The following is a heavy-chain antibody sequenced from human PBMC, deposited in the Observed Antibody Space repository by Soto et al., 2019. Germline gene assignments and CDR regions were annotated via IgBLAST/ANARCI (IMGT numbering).Heavy chain of an antibody. J-gene: IGHJ5*02. CDR3: AKFLCSSTSCLFLWVDP. Sequence: GGSLRRSCAAAGFTFSDYAMSWVRPPPGNGIEWLLLISGTGVPPLYAGTVKGPFSVCRHNSKSTLFLGINELECDDPAKYYFAKFLCSSTSCLFLWVDPWGPGTLVTVAS. CDR1: GFTFSDYA. CDR2: ISGTGVPP. V-gene: IGHV3-23*01. D-gene: IGHD2-2*01.